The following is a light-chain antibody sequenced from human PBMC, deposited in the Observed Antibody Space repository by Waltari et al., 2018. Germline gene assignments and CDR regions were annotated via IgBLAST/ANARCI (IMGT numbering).Light chain of an antibody. J-gene: IGLJ1*01. CDR2: GKN. CDR1: SVRGYY. V-gene: IGLV3-19*01. CDR3: YSRDNSGDHLRV. Sequence: SSELTQDPAVSVALGQTVRITCQGESVRGYYASWYQQKPGQAPVLIIYGKNTRPSGIPDRFSGSSLGNTGSLTITGAQAEDEADYYCYSRDNSGDHLRVFGTGTKVTVL.